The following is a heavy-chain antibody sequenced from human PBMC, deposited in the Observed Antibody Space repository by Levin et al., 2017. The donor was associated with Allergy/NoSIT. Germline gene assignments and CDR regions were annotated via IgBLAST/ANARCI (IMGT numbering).Heavy chain of an antibody. CDR1: GFTFSSYA. Sequence: GESLKISCAASGFTFSSYAMSWVRQAPGKGLEWVSGISGSGVSTYYADSVKGRFTISRDNSKNTLYLQMNSLRAEDTAVYYCAKTHNYDISMSGVMKWGKGTTVTVSS. CDR2: ISGSGVST. CDR3: AKTHNYDISMSGVMK. V-gene: IGHV3-23*01. J-gene: IGHJ6*04. D-gene: IGHD3-9*01.